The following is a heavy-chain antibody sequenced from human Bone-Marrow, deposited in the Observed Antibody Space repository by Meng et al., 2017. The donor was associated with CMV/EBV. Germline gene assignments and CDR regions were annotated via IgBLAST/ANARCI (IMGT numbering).Heavy chain of an antibody. J-gene: IGHJ4*02. CDR1: GGSISSSSYY. CDR3: ARDALWFPYDY. D-gene: IGHD3-10*01. V-gene: IGHV4-39*07. Sequence: GSLRLSCTVSGGSISSSSYYWGWIRQPPGKGLEWIGSIYYSGSTYYNPSLKSRVTISVDTSKNQFSLKLSSVTAADTAVYYCARDALWFPYDYWGQGTLVTFAS. CDR2: IYYSGST.